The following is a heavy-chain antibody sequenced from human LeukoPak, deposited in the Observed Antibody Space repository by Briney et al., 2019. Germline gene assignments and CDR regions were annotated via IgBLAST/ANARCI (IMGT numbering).Heavy chain of an antibody. D-gene: IGHD4-17*01. Sequence: SETLSLTCTVSGGSISSSSYYWGWIRQPPGKGLEWIGYIYYSGSTNYNPSLKSRVTISVDTSKNQFSLKLSSVTAADTAVYYCARELGCGDYGYFDYWGQGTLVTVSS. J-gene: IGHJ4*02. V-gene: IGHV4-61*01. CDR3: ARELGCGDYGYFDY. CDR1: GGSISSSSYY. CDR2: IYYSGST.